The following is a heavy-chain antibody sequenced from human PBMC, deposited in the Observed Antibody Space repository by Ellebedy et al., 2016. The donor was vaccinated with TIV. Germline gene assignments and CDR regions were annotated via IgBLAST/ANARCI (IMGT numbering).Heavy chain of an antibody. CDR3: ARQWFGEDWFDP. CDR2: MNPNSGNT. Sequence: ASVKVSXKASRYTFTSYDINWVRQATGQGLEWMGWMNPNSGNTGYAQKFQGRVTMTRNTSISTAYMELSSLRSEDTAVYYCARQWFGEDWFDPWGQGTLVTVSS. J-gene: IGHJ5*02. D-gene: IGHD3-10*01. V-gene: IGHV1-8*01. CDR1: RYTFTSYD.